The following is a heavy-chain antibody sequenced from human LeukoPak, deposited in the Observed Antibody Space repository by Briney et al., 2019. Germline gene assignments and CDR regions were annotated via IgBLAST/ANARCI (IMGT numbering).Heavy chain of an antibody. D-gene: IGHD6-19*01. Sequence: SETLSLTCDASGYSISIGSYWDWIRQPPGKGLEWIGSIYHTGNTYYNPSLESRVTISTDTSKNQFSLKLTSVTAADTALYYCTRRGSGWVLDYWGKGMLVIVST. V-gene: IGHV4-38-2*01. J-gene: IGHJ4*02. CDR3: TRRGSGWVLDY. CDR1: GYSISIGSY. CDR2: IYHTGNT.